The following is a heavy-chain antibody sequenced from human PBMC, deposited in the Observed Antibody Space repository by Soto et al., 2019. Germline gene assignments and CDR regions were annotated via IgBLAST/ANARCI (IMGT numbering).Heavy chain of an antibody. J-gene: IGHJ5*02. V-gene: IGHV4-30-2*01. CDR1: GGSFSGYS. CDR2: IYQSGVT. CDR3: AGMPYTSGLRFDP. Sequence: SETLSLTCAVYGGSFSGYSWSWIRQPPGKALQWIGFIYQSGVTSYNPSLASRVSISLDRSNNQCSLKLKSVTAADTAVYFCAGMPYTSGLRFDPWGPGTLVTVSS. D-gene: IGHD6-19*01.